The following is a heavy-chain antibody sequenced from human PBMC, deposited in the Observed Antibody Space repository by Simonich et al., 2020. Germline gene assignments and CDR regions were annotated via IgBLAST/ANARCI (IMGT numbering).Heavy chain of an antibody. V-gene: IGHV1-2*02. CDR1: GYTFPGNY. CDR2: INPNSVGT. D-gene: IGHD7-27*01. J-gene: IGHJ6*03. CDR3: ARGALTGDYYYMDV. Sequence: QVQRVQSGAEVKKPGASVKVSCKASGYTFPGNYMHWVGQAPGQGLGRRGVINPNSVGTNYAQKFQGSVTMTRDTSTSTAYMELSRLRSDDTAVYYCARGALTGDYYYMDVWGKGTTVTVSS.